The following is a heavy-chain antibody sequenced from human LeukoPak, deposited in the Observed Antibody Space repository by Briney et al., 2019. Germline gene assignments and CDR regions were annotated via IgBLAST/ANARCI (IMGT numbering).Heavy chain of an antibody. Sequence: GGSLRLSCAASGFTFSSYEMNWVRQAPGKGLEWVSYISSSGSTIYYADSVKGRFTVSRDNAKNSLYLQMNSLRAEDTAVYYCARGRQWLVAAFDYWGQGTLVTVSS. CDR1: GFTFSSYE. J-gene: IGHJ4*02. D-gene: IGHD6-19*01. CDR3: ARGRQWLVAAFDY. CDR2: ISSSGSTI. V-gene: IGHV3-48*03.